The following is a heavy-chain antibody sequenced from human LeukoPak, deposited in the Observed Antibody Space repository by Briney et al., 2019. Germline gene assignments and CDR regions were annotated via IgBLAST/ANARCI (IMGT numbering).Heavy chain of an antibody. Sequence: SETLSLTCTVSGGSISSSSYYWGWIRQPPGKGLEWIGSIYYSGSTYYNPSLKSRVTISVDTSKNQFSLKLSSVTAADTAVYYCARDRGGYCSGGSCYDNNWFDPWAREPWSPSPQ. CDR1: GGSISSSSYY. V-gene: IGHV4-39*07. CDR2: IYYSGST. CDR3: ARDRGGYCSGGSCYDNNWFDP. D-gene: IGHD2-15*01. J-gene: IGHJ5*02.